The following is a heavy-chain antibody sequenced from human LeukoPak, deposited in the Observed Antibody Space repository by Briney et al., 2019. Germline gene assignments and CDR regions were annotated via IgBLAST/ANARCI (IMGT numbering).Heavy chain of an antibody. CDR1: GYTFIGYY. CDR2: INPDSGGT. D-gene: IGHD3-10*01. Sequence: ASVKVSCKASGYTFIGYYMHWVRQAPGEGLEWMGWINPDSGGTKYAQKFQGRVTMTRDTSISTAYMELSILRSDDTAVYYCARDSEDSPSNDRKWVRVRGPYDGMDVWGQGTTVTVSS. V-gene: IGHV1-2*02. CDR3: ARDSEDSPSNDRKWVRVRGPYDGMDV. J-gene: IGHJ6*02.